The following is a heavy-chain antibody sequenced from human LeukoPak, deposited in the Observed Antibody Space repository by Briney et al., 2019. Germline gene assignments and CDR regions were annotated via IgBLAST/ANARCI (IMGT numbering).Heavy chain of an antibody. Sequence: ASVKVSCKASGYTFTGYYMHWVRQAPGQGLGWMGWINPNSGGTNYAQKFQGRVTMTRDTSISTAYMELSRLRSDDTAVYYCARVQTISGYDCFDYWGQGTLVTVSS. CDR3: ARVQTISGYDCFDY. CDR2: INPNSGGT. V-gene: IGHV1-2*02. D-gene: IGHD5-12*01. CDR1: GYTFTGYY. J-gene: IGHJ4*02.